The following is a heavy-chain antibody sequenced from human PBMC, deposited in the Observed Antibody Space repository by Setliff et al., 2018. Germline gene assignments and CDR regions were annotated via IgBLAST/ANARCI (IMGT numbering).Heavy chain of an antibody. V-gene: IGHV1-69*13. CDR1: GGTFSSYA. D-gene: IGHD4-17*01. J-gene: IGHJ1*01. CDR3: ARVAYGLEYFQF. CDR2: IIPIFGTA. Sequence: SVKVSCKASGGTFSSYAISWVRQAPGQGLEWMGGIIPIFGTANYAQKFQGRVTITADESTSTAYMELSSLRSDDTAVYYCARVAYGLEYFQFWGQGTLVTVSS.